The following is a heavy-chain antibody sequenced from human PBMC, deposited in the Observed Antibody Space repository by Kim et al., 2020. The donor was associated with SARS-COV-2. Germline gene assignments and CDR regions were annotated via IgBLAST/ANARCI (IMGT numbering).Heavy chain of an antibody. CDR3: ARYSSSWYGLAAGPAAGDAF. D-gene: IGHD6-13*01. J-gene: IGHJ3*01. CDR1: GGSISSYY. CDR2: IYYSGST. Sequence: SETLSLTCTVSGGSISSYYWSWIRQPPGKGLEWIGYIYYSGSTNYNPSLKSRVTISVDTSKNQFSLKLSSVTAADTAVYYCARYSSSWYGLAAGPAAGDAF. V-gene: IGHV4-59*13.